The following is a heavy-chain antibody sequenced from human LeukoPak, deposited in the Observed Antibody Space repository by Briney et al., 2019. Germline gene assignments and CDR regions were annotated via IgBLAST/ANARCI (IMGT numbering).Heavy chain of an antibody. CDR3: ARGYCSGGICHNLDY. J-gene: IGHJ4*02. Sequence: GGSLRLSCAASGVTVSNNYMNWVRQAPGKGLEWVSIIYSGGSTFYADSVKGRFTISRDTSKNTLFLQMNSLRAEDTAVYYCARGYCSGGICHNLDYWGQGTRVTVSS. CDR2: IYSGGST. V-gene: IGHV3-53*01. D-gene: IGHD2-15*01. CDR1: GVTVSNNY.